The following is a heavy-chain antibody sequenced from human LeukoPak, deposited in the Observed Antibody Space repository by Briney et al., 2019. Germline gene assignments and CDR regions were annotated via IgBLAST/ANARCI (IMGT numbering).Heavy chain of an antibody. J-gene: IGHJ4*02. CDR3: AKDPAASLTARRGSDY. CDR2: ISGSGGST. Sequence: PGGSLRLSCAASGFTFSSHAMSWVRQAPGKGLEWVSAISGSGGSTYYADSVKGRFTISRDNSKNTLYLQMNSLRAEDTAVYYCAKDPAASLTARRGSDYWGQGTLVTVSS. V-gene: IGHV3-23*01. CDR1: GFTFSSHA. D-gene: IGHD6-6*01.